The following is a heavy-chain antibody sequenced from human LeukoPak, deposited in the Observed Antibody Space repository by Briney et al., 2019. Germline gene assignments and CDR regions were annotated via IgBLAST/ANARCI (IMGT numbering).Heavy chain of an antibody. J-gene: IGHJ4*02. CDR3: AREGLWAAAGTGY. D-gene: IGHD6-13*01. CDR2: ISYDGSNK. Sequence: PGGSLRLSCAASGFTFSSYAMHWVRQAPGKGLEWVAVISYDGSNKYYADSVKGRFTISRDNSKNTLYLQMNSLRAEDTAVYYCAREGLWAAAGTGYWGQGTLVTVSS. V-gene: IGHV3-30-3*01. CDR1: GFTFSSYA.